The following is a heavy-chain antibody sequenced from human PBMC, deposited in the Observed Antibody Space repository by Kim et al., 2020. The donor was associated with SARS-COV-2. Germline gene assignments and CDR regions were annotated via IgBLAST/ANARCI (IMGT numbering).Heavy chain of an antibody. CDR1: GFTFSGSA. J-gene: IGHJ3*02. D-gene: IGHD1-1*01. CDR3: TSVPGTTLAFWDAVDI. CDR2: IRRKANSYAT. V-gene: IGHV3-73*01. Sequence: GGSLRLSCAASGFTFSGSAMTWVRQASGKGLEWVGRIRRKANSYATAYAAAVKGRFTISRDDSKNTAYLQMNNLKTEDTAVYYCTSVPGTTLAFWDAVDIWGQGTMVTVSS.